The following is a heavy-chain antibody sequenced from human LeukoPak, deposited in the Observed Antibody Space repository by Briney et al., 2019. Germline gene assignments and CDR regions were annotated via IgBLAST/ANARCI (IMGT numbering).Heavy chain of an antibody. V-gene: IGHV3-73*01. CDR2: IRSRANTYAT. CDR1: GLTFSASP. D-gene: IGHD2-15*01. CDR3: TSQDCSGGSCYFDY. J-gene: IGHJ4*02. Sequence: GGSLRRSCAASGLTFSASPIHWVRHASGQGLEWVGRIRSRANTYATACGASVKGRLTISRDDSRNTAYLQMNSLKTEDTAVYYCTSQDCSGGSCYFDYWGQGTLVTVAS.